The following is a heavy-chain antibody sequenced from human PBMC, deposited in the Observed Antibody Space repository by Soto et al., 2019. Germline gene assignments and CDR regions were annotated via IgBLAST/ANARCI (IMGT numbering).Heavy chain of an antibody. Sequence: ASVKVSCKASGYTFTSYDINWVRQATGQGLEWMGWMNPNSGNTGYAQKFQGRVTMTRNTSISTAYMELGSLRSEDTAVYYCARTPPGYCSGGSCYIRVYLDYWGQGTLVTVSS. V-gene: IGHV1-8*01. D-gene: IGHD2-15*01. J-gene: IGHJ4*02. CDR1: GYTFTSYD. CDR3: ARTPPGYCSGGSCYIRVYLDY. CDR2: MNPNSGNT.